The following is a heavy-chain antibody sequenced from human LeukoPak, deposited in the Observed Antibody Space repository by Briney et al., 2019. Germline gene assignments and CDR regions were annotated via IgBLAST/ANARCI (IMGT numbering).Heavy chain of an antibody. CDR2: IWIDGSDE. V-gene: IGHV3-30*02. CDR1: GFTFRSSG. CDR3: AKDQSRNGEPVF. Sequence: GGSLRLSCSASGFTFRSSGMHWVRQAPGKGLEWLAIIWIDGSDELYADSVKGRFTISRDNFQNTRYLQMNSLRPEDTAVYYCAKDQSRNGEPVFGGQGTLVTVS. J-gene: IGHJ4*02. D-gene: IGHD1-14*01.